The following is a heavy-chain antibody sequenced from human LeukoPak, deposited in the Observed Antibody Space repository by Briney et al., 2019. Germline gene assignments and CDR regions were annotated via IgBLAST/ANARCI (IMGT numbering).Heavy chain of an antibody. Sequence: SETLSLTCTVSGYSISSGYYWGWIRQPPGKGLEWIGSIYHSGSTYYNPSLKSRVTISVDTSKNQFSLKLSSVTAADTAVYYCAYSGYDGYYYYYMDVWGKGTTVTVSS. D-gene: IGHD5-12*01. V-gene: IGHV4-38-2*02. CDR1: GYSISSGYY. CDR2: IYHSGST. CDR3: AYSGYDGYYYYYMDV. J-gene: IGHJ6*03.